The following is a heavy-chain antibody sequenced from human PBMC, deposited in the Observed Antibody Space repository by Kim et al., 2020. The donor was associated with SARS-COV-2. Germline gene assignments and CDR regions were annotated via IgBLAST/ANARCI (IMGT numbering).Heavy chain of an antibody. D-gene: IGHD1-26*01. J-gene: IGHJ6*03. CDR2: IIPIFGTA. Sequence: SVKVSCKASGGTFSSYAISWVRQAPGQGLEWMGGIIPIFGTANYAQKFQGRVTITADESTSTAYMELSSLRSEDTAVYYCARKEEGATNYYYYYMDVWGKGTTVTVSS. CDR1: GGTFSSYA. V-gene: IGHV1-69*13. CDR3: ARKEEGATNYYYYYMDV.